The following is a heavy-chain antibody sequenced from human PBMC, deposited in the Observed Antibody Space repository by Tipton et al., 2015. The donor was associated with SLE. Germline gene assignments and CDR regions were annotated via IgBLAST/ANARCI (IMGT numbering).Heavy chain of an antibody. Sequence: TLSLTCTVSGGSISSGSYYWSWIRQPAGKGLEWIGRIYTSGSTGYNPSLKSRVTISVDTSKNQFSLKLSSVTAADTAVYYCARTQRGGLGTTTFEYFFDFWGQGTLVTVSS. CDR1: GGSISSGSYY. D-gene: IGHD3-3*01. J-gene: IGHJ4*02. V-gene: IGHV4-61*02. CDR3: ARTQRGGLGTTTFEYFFDF. CDR2: IYTSGST.